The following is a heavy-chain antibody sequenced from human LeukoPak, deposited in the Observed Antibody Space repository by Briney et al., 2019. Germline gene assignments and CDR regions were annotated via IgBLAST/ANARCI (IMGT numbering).Heavy chain of an antibody. J-gene: IGHJ4*02. D-gene: IGHD6-6*01. V-gene: IGHV1-69*13. CDR2: IIPIFGTA. CDR3: ARDLGSSSSGEIHC. CDR1: GGTFSSYA. Sequence: ASVKVSCKASGGTFSSYAISCVRQAPGQGLEWMGGIIPIFGTANYAQKFQGRVTITADESTSTAYMELSSLRSEDTAVYYCARDLGSSSSGEIHCWGQGTLVTVSS.